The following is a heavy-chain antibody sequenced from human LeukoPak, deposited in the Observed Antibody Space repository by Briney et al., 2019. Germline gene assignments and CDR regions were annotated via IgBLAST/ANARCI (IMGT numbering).Heavy chain of an antibody. Sequence: GGSLRLSCVASGFPFSSYWMTWVRQAPGKGLEWVANIKQDGSKKSYVDSVKGRFTISRDISTDTLWLQMDSLRTEDTAVYYCAKGPLRGTAAAIDYWGQGTLVTVSS. CDR3: AKGPLRGTAAAIDY. CDR2: IKQDGSKK. V-gene: IGHV3-7*01. J-gene: IGHJ4*02. CDR1: GFPFSSYW. D-gene: IGHD2-2*01.